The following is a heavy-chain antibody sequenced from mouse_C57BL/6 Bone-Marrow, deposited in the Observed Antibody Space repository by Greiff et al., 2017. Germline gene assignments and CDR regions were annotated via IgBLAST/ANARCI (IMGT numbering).Heavy chain of an antibody. Sequence: EVQLQQSGPELVKPGASVKISCKASGYTFTDYYMNWVKQSPGKSLEWIGDINPNNGGTSYNQKFKGKATLTVDKSSSTAYMELRSLTSEDSAVYYCAREGATVVAPFDYWGQGTTLTVSS. D-gene: IGHD1-1*01. CDR1: GYTFTDYY. CDR2: INPNNGGT. CDR3: AREGATVVAPFDY. J-gene: IGHJ2*01. V-gene: IGHV1-26*01.